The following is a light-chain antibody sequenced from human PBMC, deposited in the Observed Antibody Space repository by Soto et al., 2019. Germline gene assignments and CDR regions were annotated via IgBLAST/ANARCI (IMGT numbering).Light chain of an antibody. CDR2: DVS. Sequence: QSALTQPASVSGSPGQSITIPCTGTSSGVGSYNYVSWYQQHPGKAPKLRIYDVSNRPSGVSNRFSGSKSGNTASLTISGLQAEDEAEYYCSSYTSSSTYVFGTGTKVTV. V-gene: IGLV2-14*01. J-gene: IGLJ1*01. CDR1: SSGVGSYNY. CDR3: SSYTSSSTYV.